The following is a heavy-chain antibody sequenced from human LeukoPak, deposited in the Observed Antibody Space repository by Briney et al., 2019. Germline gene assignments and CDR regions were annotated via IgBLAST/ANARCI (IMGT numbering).Heavy chain of an antibody. J-gene: IGHJ4*02. V-gene: IGHV4-59*08. CDR1: GGSISSYY. CDR2: IYYSGST. Sequence: SETLSLTCTVSGGSISSYYWSWIRQPPGKGLEWIGYIYYSGSTNYNPSLKSRVTISVDTSKNQFSLKLSSVTAADTAVYYCAGGEDYGFDYWGQGTLVTVSS. D-gene: IGHD4-17*01. CDR3: AGGEDYGFDY.